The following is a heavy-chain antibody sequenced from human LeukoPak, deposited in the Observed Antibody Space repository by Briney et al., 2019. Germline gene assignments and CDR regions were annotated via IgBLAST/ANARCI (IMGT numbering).Heavy chain of an antibody. J-gene: IGHJ4*02. D-gene: IGHD3-16*01. CDR1: GFTFSSYA. Sequence: QAGRSLRLSCAASGFTFSSYAMHWVRQAPGKGLEWVAVISYDGSNKYYADSVKGRFTISRDNAKNTLYLQMNSLRAEDTAVYYCARGLARDDYWGQGTLVTVSS. CDR2: ISYDGSNK. CDR3: ARGLARDDY. V-gene: IGHV3-30-3*01.